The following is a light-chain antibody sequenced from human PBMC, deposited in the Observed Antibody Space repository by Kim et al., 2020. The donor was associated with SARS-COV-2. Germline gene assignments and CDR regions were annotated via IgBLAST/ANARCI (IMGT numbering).Light chain of an antibody. Sequence: DIVLTQSPGTLSLSPGDRATLSCRASQSVSSGYMAWYQQKPGQSPRLLIYGTSTRAAGIPGRFSVSGSGTEFTLTISRLEPDDFAVYYCQQYGSSRTWTFGQGTKVDIK. CDR2: GTS. CDR3: QQYGSSRTWT. J-gene: IGKJ1*01. V-gene: IGKV3-20*01. CDR1: QSVSSGY.